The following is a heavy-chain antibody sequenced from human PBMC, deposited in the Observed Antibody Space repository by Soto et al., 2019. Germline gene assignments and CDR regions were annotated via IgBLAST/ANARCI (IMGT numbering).Heavy chain of an antibody. CDR3: ARGSARKTIFGVVISDFDY. CDR2: IYYTGST. J-gene: IGHJ4*02. V-gene: IGHV4-59*01. Sequence: WETLSLTCTASGVSISPYYWGWIRQPPGKGPEWICYIYYTGSTNYNTALKSRVTISLDTSKSQFSLKLSSVTAADTAVYYCARGSARKTIFGVVISDFDYWGQGTLVTVSS. CDR1: GVSISPYY. D-gene: IGHD3-3*01.